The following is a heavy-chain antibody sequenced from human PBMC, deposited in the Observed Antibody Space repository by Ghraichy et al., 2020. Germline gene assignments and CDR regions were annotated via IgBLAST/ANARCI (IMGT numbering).Heavy chain of an antibody. CDR3: ARRLRGYSYGLDY. V-gene: IGHV4-34*01. CDR2: INHSGST. J-gene: IGHJ4*02. CDR1: GGSFSGYY. Sequence: SQTLSLTCAVYGGSFSGYYWSWIRQPPGKGLEWIGEINHSGSTNYNPSLKSRVTISVDTSKNQFSLKLSSVTAADTAVYYCARRLRGYSYGLDYWGQGTLVTVSS. D-gene: IGHD5-18*01.